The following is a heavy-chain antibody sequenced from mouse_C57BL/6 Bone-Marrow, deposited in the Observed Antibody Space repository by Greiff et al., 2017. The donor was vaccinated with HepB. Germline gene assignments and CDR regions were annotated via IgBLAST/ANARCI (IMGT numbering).Heavy chain of an antibody. Sequence: EVMLVESGGGLVQPKGSLKLSCAASGFSFNTYAMNWVRQASGKGLEWVARIRSKSNNYATYYADSVKDRFTISRDDSESMLYLQMNNLKTEDTAMYYCVRHLRDYGHFDVWGTGTTVTVSS. CDR2: IRSKSNNYAT. CDR3: VRHLRDYGHFDV. CDR1: GFSFNTYA. J-gene: IGHJ1*03. V-gene: IGHV10-1*01. D-gene: IGHD6-1*01.